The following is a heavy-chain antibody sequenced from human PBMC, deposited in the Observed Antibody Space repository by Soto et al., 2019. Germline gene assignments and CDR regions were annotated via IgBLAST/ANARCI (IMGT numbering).Heavy chain of an antibody. CDR2: ISYDGGNK. D-gene: IGHD6-19*01. V-gene: IGHV3-30*18. J-gene: IGHJ4*02. Sequence: QVQLVESGGGVVQPGMSLRLSCAASGFTFNSYGMHWVRQAPGKGLEWVAVISYDGGNKYYADSVKGRFTSSRDNSKNTLYLQMNSLRAEDTAVYYCAKTNGWGREDLDYWGQGTLVTVSS. CDR3: AKTNGWGREDLDY. CDR1: GFTFNSYG.